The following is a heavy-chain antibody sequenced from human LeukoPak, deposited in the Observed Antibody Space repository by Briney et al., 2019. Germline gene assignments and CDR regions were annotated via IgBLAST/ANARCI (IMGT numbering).Heavy chain of an antibody. V-gene: IGHV1-18*01. J-gene: IGHJ6*03. CDR1: GYTFSNSG. CDR2: ISTYSGIT. Sequence: ASVKVSCKASGYTFSNSGISWVRQAPGQGLEWMGWISTYSGITNYAHNLQGRLTMTTDTSTSTAYMELRNLKSDDTAVYYCARSGGYYFYMDVWGKGTTVTVSS. D-gene: IGHD1-26*01. CDR3: ARSGGYYFYMDV.